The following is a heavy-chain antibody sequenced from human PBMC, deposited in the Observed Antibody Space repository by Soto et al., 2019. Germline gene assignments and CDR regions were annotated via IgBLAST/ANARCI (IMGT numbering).Heavy chain of an antibody. J-gene: IGHJ6*02. CDR2: VSANNGHT. CDR3: ARDVESVTAKHFFYYYAMDV. V-gene: IGHV1-18*01. D-gene: IGHD2-8*01. Sequence: ASVKVSCKASGFTFSNYGLNWVRQAPGQGLEWMGWVSANNGHTNYAQNLQGRVSMTTDTSTSTAYMELRGLTFDDTAVYYCARDVESVTAKHFFYYYAMDVWGQGTTVTVSS. CDR1: GFTFSNYG.